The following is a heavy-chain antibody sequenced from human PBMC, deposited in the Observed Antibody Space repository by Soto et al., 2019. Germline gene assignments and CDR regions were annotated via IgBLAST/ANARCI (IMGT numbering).Heavy chain of an antibody. CDR1: GFTFSNAW. CDR3: TTDPRKALMVRGLREDV. CDR2: IKSKTDGGTT. Sequence: EVQLVESGGGLVKPGGSLRLSCAASGFTFSNAWMSWVRQAPGKGLEWVGRIKSKTDGGTTDYAAPVKGRFTISRDDSKNTLYLQMNSLKTEDTAVYYCTTDPRKALMVRGLREDVWGQGTTVTVSS. J-gene: IGHJ6*02. D-gene: IGHD3-10*01. V-gene: IGHV3-15*01.